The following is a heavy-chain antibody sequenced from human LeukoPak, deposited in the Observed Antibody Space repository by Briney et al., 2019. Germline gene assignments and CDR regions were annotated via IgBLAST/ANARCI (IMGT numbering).Heavy chain of an antibody. CDR3: TRDNGDPIYYYYYYMDV. CDR1: GFTFGDYA. CDR2: IRSKAYGGTT. V-gene: IGHV3-49*04. D-gene: IGHD2-8*01. J-gene: IGHJ6*03. Sequence: PGGSLRLSCTASGFTFGDYAMSWVRQAPGKGLEWVGFIRSKAYGGTTEYAASVKGRFTISRDDSKSIAYLQMNSLKTEDTAVYYCTRDNGDPIYYYYYYMDVWGKGTTVTISS.